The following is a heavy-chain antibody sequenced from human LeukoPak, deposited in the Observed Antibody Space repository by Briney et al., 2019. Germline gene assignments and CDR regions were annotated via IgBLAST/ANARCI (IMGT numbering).Heavy chain of an antibody. CDR3: ARESPRITMVRGVISRYGMDV. V-gene: IGHV3-48*03. CDR2: ISRSGSTI. J-gene: IGHJ6*02. D-gene: IGHD3-10*01. Sequence: PGGSLRLSCAASGFTFSSYEMNWVRQAPGKGLEWVSYISRSGSTIYYADSVKGRFTISRDNAKNSLYLQMNSLRAEDTAVYYCARESPRITMVRGVISRYGMDVWGQGTTVTVSS. CDR1: GFTFSSYE.